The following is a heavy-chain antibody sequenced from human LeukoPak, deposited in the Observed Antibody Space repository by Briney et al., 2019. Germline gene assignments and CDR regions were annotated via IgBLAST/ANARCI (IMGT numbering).Heavy chain of an antibody. CDR1: GGTFSSYA. CDR3: ASGSAVAGAYYFDY. CDR2: IIPIFGTA. V-gene: IGHV1-69*05. Sequence: SVKVSCKASGGTFSSYAISWVRQAPGQGLEWMGRIIPIFGTANYAQKFQGRVTITTDESTSTAYMELSSLRSEDTAVYYCASGSAVAGAYYFDYWGQGTLVTVSS. J-gene: IGHJ4*02. D-gene: IGHD6-19*01.